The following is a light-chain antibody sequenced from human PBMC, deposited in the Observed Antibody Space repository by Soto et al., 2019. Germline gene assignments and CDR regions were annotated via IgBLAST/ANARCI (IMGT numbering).Light chain of an antibody. V-gene: IGKV1-39*01. CDR2: AAS. CDR1: QSIRNY. CDR3: QQTDSTPQT. J-gene: IGKJ1*01. Sequence: DIQMTQSPSSLCASVGDTVTISCRASQSIRNYVSWYQQKPGTAPKLLIRAASTLQSGVPSRFSGSGSGTDFTLTISSLQIEDFATYFCQQTDSTPQTFGQGTNVEI.